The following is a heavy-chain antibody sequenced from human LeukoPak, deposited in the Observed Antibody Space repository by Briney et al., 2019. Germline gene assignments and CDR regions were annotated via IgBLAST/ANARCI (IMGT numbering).Heavy chain of an antibody. D-gene: IGHD6-13*01. CDR3: AREQLGRYYFDY. CDR2: INHSGST. Sequence: SETLSLTCAVYGGSFSGYYWSWIRQPPGKGLEWIGEINHSGSTNYNPSLKSRVTISVDTSKNQFSLKLSSVTAADTAVYYCAREQLGRYYFDYWGQGTLVTVSS. CDR1: GGSFSGYY. J-gene: IGHJ4*02. V-gene: IGHV4-34*01.